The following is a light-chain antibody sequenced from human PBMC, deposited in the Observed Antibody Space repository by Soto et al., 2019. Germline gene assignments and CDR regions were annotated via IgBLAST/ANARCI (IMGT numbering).Light chain of an antibody. CDR2: AAS. Sequence: DIQMTQSPSSLSASVGDRVTITCRASQGIGNDLGWYQQKPGKAPKRLIYAASTLQSGVPSRFSGSGSGTEFTLTISNLQPEDFATYYCLQYNNFPFTFGPGTKLYIK. CDR3: LQYNNFPFT. V-gene: IGKV1-17*02. J-gene: IGKJ3*01. CDR1: QGIGND.